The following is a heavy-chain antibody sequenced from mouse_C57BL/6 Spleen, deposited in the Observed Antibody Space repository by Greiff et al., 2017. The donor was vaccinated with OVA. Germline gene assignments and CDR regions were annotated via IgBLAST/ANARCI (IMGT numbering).Heavy chain of an antibody. V-gene: IGHV1-53*01. J-gene: IGHJ3*01. CDR1: GYTFTSYW. CDR2: INPSNGGT. D-gene: IGHD3-2*02. CDR3: ARSHSSGYDFGG. Sequence: QVHVKQPGTELVKPGASVKLSCKASGYTFTSYWMHWVKQRPGQGLEWIGNINPSNGGTNYNEKFKSKATLTVDKSSSTAYMQHSSLTSEDSAVYYGARSHSSGYDFGGWGKGPLVTVAA.